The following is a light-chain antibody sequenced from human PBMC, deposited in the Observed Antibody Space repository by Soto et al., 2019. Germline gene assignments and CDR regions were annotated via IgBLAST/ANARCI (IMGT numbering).Light chain of an antibody. Sequence: IQLTQSPSSLSASVGDRVTITCRASQGISSYLAWYQQKPGKDPKVLIYAASTLQSGVPSRFSGSGSGTDFTLTISSLQTEDSAIYYCQQADTFTITFGQGTRLEIK. CDR2: AAS. V-gene: IGKV1-27*01. CDR1: QGISSY. CDR3: QQADTFTIT. J-gene: IGKJ5*01.